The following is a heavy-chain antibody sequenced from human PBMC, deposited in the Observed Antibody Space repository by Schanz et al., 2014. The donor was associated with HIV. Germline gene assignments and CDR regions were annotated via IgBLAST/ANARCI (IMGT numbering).Heavy chain of an antibody. CDR1: GFTFGDYA. V-gene: IGHV3-21*01. CDR2: ISSSGGYI. J-gene: IGHJ3*02. CDR3: ARETILPGAFDI. Sequence: EVHLVESGGGLIKPGRSLRLSCTASGFTFGDYAMSWFRQAPGKGLEWVSSISSSGGYIYYVDSVKGRFTISRDNAKNSLYLQMNSLRAEDTAVYYCARETILPGAFDIWGQGTMVTVSS.